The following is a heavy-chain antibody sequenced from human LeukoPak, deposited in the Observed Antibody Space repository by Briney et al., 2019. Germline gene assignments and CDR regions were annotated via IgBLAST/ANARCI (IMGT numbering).Heavy chain of an antibody. CDR1: GHSLSSHG. Sequence: GVSLRLPCALRGHSLSSHGMIGLRRAPGTGLEWVSAISSSGGNTYYADSVKGRITISRHNSKNTLYLQMNSLRVEDTAVYYFPKDDTSEYFRFVFGGQGTLVTVSS. J-gene: IGHJ4*02. CDR3: PKDDTSEYFRFVF. CDR2: ISSSGGNT. D-gene: IGHD3-22*01. V-gene: IGHV3-23*01.